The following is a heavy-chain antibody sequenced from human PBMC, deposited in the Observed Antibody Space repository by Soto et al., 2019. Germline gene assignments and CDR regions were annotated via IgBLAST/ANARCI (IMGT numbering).Heavy chain of an antibody. J-gene: IGHJ6*02. V-gene: IGHV3-23*01. Sequence: SGGSLRPSCAASGFTFSSYAMSWVRQAPGKGLEWVSAISGSGGSTYYADSVKGRFTISRDNSKNTLYLQMNSLRAEDTAVYYCAKDWPLEMATISDPGASDYYGMDVWGQGTTVTVSS. CDR1: GFTFSSYA. D-gene: IGHD5-12*01. CDR2: ISGSGGST. CDR3: AKDWPLEMATISDPGASDYYGMDV.